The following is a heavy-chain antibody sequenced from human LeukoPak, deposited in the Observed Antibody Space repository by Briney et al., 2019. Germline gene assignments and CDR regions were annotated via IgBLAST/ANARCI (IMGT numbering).Heavy chain of an antibody. J-gene: IGHJ1*01. CDR2: ISSSSSYI. D-gene: IGHD3-3*01. CDR1: GFTFSSYS. Sequence: GGSLRLSCAASGFTFSSYSMNWVRQAPGKGLVWVSSISSSSSYIYYADSVKGRFTISRDNAKNSLYLQMNSLRAEDTAVYYCARDIRDPLDPIQHWGQGTLVTVSS. V-gene: IGHV3-21*01. CDR3: ARDIRDPLDPIQH.